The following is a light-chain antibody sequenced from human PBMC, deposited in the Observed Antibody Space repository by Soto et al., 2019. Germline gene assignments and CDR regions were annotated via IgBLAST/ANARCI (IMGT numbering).Light chain of an antibody. J-gene: IGKJ1*01. CDR2: DAS. CDR1: QTIGTY. Sequence: IEVTQSPSCLAASLGDRVTITCRASQTIGTYVNWYRQKSGAAPELLIYDASTLQSGVPSRFRGGASGTDFTLTISSLQLDDFATYYCQQSYNTPLTFGQGTKVDIK. V-gene: IGKV1-39*01. CDR3: QQSYNTPLT.